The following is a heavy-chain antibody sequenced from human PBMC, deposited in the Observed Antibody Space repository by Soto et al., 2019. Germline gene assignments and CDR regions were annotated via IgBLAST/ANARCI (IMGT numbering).Heavy chain of an antibody. Sequence: GGSMSLSSASSRFIFGDCGVTWVRPAQGKGLEWVASISSSGSHTHYSDSVKGRFTISRDNARSTLSLQMNSLRVEDTAVYYCAREDVQGSSWFRFLDCWGQGALVSVSS. D-gene: IGHD6-13*01. CDR2: ISSSGSHT. J-gene: IGHJ4*02. CDR3: AREDVQGSSWFRFLDC. CDR1: RFIFGDCG. V-gene: IGHV3-21*06.